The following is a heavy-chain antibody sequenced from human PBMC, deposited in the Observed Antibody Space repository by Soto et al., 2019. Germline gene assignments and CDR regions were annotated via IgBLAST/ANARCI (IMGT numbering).Heavy chain of an antibody. CDR3: ARTVEDETYYYDSSGYYYGDY. V-gene: IGHV3-11*06. CDR2: ISSSSSYT. D-gene: IGHD3-22*01. CDR1: GFTFSDYY. Sequence: GGSLRLSCAASGFTFSDYYMSWIRQAPGKGLEWVSYISSSSSYTNYADSVKGRFTISRANAKNSLYLQMNSLRAEDTAVYYCARTVEDETYYYDSSGYYYGDYWGQGTLVTVSS. J-gene: IGHJ4*02.